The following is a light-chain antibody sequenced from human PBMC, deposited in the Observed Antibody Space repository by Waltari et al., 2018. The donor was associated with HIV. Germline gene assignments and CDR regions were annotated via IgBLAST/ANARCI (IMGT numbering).Light chain of an antibody. J-gene: IGLJ2*01. CDR2: EVS. CDR1: SRDVGGYNY. Sequence: QSALTQPPSASGSPGQSVTISCTGTSRDVGGYNYVSWYQQHPGKAPKLLIAEVSKRPSGVPDRFSGSTSGNTASLTVSGLQAEDEADYYCSSYAGSINVLFGGGTKLAVL. V-gene: IGLV2-8*01. CDR3: SSYAGSINVL.